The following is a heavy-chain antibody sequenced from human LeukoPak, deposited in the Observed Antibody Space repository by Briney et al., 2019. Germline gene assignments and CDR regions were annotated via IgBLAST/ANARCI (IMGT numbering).Heavy chain of an antibody. CDR1: GFSLTTRGVA. Sequence: SGPTLVNPTQTLTLTCTFSGFSLTTRGVAVGWLRQPPGKALEWLALIDWNDEKRYSPSLKNRLTITKDTSKNQVVLEMTDMDPADTATYVCAHDHGYRIDVWGPGTTVTVSS. V-gene: IGHV2-5*01. D-gene: IGHD3-16*02. J-gene: IGHJ6*02. CDR2: IDWNDEK. CDR3: AHDHGYRIDV.